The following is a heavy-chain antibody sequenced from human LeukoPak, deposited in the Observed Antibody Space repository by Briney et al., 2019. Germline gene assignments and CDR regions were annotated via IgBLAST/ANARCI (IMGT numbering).Heavy chain of an antibody. J-gene: IGHJ4*02. V-gene: IGHV4-59*01. CDR1: GGSISSYY. D-gene: IGHD6-19*01. CDR3: ARASPIAVAGIWAD. CDR2: IYYSGST. Sequence: PSETLSLTCTVSGGSISSYYWSWIRQPPGKGLEWIGYIYYSGSTNYNPSLKSRVTISVDTSKNQFSLKLSSMTAADTAVYYCARASPIAVAGIWADCGQGTLVTVSS.